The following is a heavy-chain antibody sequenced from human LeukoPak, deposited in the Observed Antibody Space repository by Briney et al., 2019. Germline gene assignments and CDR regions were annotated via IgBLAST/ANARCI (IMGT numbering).Heavy chain of an antibody. CDR2: IKSKTDGGTT. J-gene: IGHJ4*02. Sequence: GGSLRLSCAASGFTFSNAWMSWVRQAPGKGLEWVGRIKSKTDGGTTDYAAPVKGRFTISRDDSKNTLYLQMNSPKTEDTAVYYCTTDSWTAGDCSSTSCYTDFWGQGTLVTVSS. CDR1: GFTFSNAW. CDR3: TTDSWTAGDCSSTSCYTDF. D-gene: IGHD2-2*02. V-gene: IGHV3-15*01.